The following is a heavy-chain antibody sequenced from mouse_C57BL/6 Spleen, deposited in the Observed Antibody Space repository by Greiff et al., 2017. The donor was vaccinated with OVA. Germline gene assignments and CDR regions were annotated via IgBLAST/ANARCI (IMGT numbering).Heavy chain of an antibody. CDR1: GYTFTSYW. CDR3: AIEDSSGYLN. J-gene: IGHJ2*01. Sequence: QVQLQQPGAELVKPGASVKMSCKASGYTFTSYWITWVKQRPGQGLEWIGDIYPGSGSTNYNEKFKSKTTLTLDTSSSTAYMQPSSLTSEDPAVYYCAIEDSSGYLNWGQGTTLTVSS. CDR2: IYPGSGST. V-gene: IGHV1-55*01. D-gene: IGHD3-2*02.